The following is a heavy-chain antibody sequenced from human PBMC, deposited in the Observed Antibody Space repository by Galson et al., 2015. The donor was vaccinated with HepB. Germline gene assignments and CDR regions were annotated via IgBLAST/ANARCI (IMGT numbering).Heavy chain of an antibody. D-gene: IGHD5-12*01. J-gene: IGHJ6*02. Sequence: QSGAEVKKRGESLTISCKGSGYNVTSYWISWVRQMPGKGLEWMGRIDPSDSSSNYSPSFPGHVTISADKSISTAYLQWSSLKASDTAMYYCARLCGYDLIDCYYDGMDVWGQGTTVTVSS. CDR3: ARLCGYDLIDCYYDGMDV. V-gene: IGHV5-10-1*01. CDR1: GYNVTSYW. CDR2: IDPSDSSS.